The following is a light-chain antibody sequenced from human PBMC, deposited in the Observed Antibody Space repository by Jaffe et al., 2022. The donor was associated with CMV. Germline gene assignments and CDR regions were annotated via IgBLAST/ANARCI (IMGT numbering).Light chain of an antibody. CDR3: QQYGALPPIT. J-gene: IGKJ5*01. CDR1: RSVSSNY. V-gene: IGKV3-20*01. Sequence: EIVLTQSPDTLSLSPGERATLSCRASRSVSSNYLAWYQQKPGQSPRLLIYAASRTATGIPDRFSGSGSGTEFTLTISRLEPEDFAVYYCQQYGALPPITFGQGTRLEIK. CDR2: AAS.